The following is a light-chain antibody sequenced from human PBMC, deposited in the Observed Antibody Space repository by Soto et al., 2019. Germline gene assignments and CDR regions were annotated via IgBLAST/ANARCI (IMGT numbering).Light chain of an antibody. Sequence: QSALTQPASVSGSPGQSITISCTGTSDDIGANNYVSWYQHHPGKAPKILIYEAANRPSGISHRFSGSKSGNTASLTISGVQAEDEADYFCTSYTRASTLVFGGGTKVTVL. CDR1: SDDIGANNY. V-gene: IGLV2-14*01. CDR3: TSYTRASTLV. J-gene: IGLJ2*01. CDR2: EAA.